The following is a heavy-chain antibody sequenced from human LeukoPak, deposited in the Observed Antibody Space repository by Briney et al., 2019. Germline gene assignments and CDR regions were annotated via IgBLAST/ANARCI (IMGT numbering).Heavy chain of an antibody. Sequence: PGGSLRLSCAASGFTFSSYWMSWVRQAPGKGLEWVANIKQDGSEKYYVDSVKGRFTISRDNAKNSLYLQMNSLRAEDTAVYYCASITIFGESNWFDPWGQGTLVTVSS. J-gene: IGHJ5*02. V-gene: IGHV3-7*01. CDR3: ASITIFGESNWFDP. CDR2: IKQDGSEK. CDR1: GFTFSSYW. D-gene: IGHD3-3*01.